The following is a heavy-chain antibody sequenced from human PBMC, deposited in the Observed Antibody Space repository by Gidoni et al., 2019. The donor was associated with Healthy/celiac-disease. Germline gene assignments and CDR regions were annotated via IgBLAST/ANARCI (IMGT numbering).Heavy chain of an antibody. CDR1: GFTFSSYA. CDR3: AKEGLFSGSYYEEDAFDI. Sequence: EVQLLESGGGLVQPGGSLRLSCAASGFTFSSYAMSWVRQAPGKGLEWVSAISCSGGSTYYADSVKGRFTISRDNSKNTLYLQMNSLRAEDTAVYYCAKEGLFSGSYYEEDAFDIWGQGTMVTVSS. CDR2: ISCSGGST. V-gene: IGHV3-23*01. J-gene: IGHJ3*02. D-gene: IGHD1-26*01.